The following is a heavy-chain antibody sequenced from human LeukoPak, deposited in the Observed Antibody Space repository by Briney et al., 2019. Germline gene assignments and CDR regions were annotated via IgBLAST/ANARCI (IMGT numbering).Heavy chain of an antibody. CDR2: IKKDGSEK. V-gene: IGHV3-7*01. CDR3: ARGGITTFDY. Sequence: GGCLRLSCAASGFTFSSHWMSWVRQAPGKGLEWVANIKKDGSEKYYVDAVKGRFTISRDNAKTSLYLQMNSLRAEDTAVYYCARGGITTFDYWGQGTLVTVSS. J-gene: IGHJ4*02. D-gene: IGHD3-10*01. CDR1: GFTFSSHW.